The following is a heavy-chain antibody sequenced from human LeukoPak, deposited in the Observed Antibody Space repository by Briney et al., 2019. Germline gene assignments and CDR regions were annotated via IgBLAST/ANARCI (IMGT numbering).Heavy chain of an antibody. CDR1: GFTFSSYA. D-gene: IGHD6-13*01. CDR2: ISWDGGST. V-gene: IGHV3-43D*03. CDR3: AKDIRGSTSWYGLDY. J-gene: IGHJ4*02. Sequence: GGTLRLSCAASGFTFSSYAMHWVRQAPGKGLEWVSLISWDGGSTHYADSVKGRFTISRDNSKNSLYLQVNSLRAEDTALYYCAKDIRGSTSWYGLDYWGQGTLVTVSS.